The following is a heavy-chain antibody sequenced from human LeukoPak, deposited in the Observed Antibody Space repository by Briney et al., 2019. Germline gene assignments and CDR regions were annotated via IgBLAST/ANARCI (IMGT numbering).Heavy chain of an antibody. Sequence: PGGSLRLSCAASGFTFSSYAMHWVRQAPGKGLEWVAVISYDGSNKYYADSVKGRFTISRDNSKNTLYLQMNSLRAEDTAVYYCAREFGELERQPYYYYYYMDVWGKGTTVTVSS. CDR1: GFTFSSYA. J-gene: IGHJ6*03. V-gene: IGHV3-30*01. D-gene: IGHD1-1*01. CDR2: ISYDGSNK. CDR3: AREFGELERQPYYYYYYMDV.